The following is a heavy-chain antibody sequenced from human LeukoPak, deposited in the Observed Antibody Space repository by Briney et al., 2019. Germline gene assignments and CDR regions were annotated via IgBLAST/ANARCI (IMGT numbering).Heavy chain of an antibody. CDR3: GKPFLRLVRGAPQVY. D-gene: IGHD3-10*01. CDR2: ISGISGSDNSGST. Sequence: GGSLRLSCVASGFMFSSYGMNWVRQAPGKGLEWVSGISGISGSDNSGSTYYADSGKGRFTISRDNSKNPVYLPMNSLRAEDAAVYYCGKPFLRLVRGAPQVYRGQGTLVTVSS. J-gene: IGHJ4*02. CDR1: GFMFSSYG. V-gene: IGHV3-23*01.